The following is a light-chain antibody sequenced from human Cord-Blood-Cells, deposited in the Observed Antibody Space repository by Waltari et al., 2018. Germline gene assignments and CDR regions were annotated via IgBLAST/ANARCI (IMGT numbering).Light chain of an antibody. J-gene: IGKJ3*01. CDR3: QQYDNLLFT. CDR1: QDIRNY. CDR2: DAS. V-gene: IGKV1-33*01. Sequence: DIQMTKSPSSLSASVGDRVTITCQASQDIRNYLNWYQQKPGKAHKLLIYDASNLETGVPSRFSGSGSGTDFTFTISSLQPEDIATYYCQQYDNLLFTFGPGTKVDIK.